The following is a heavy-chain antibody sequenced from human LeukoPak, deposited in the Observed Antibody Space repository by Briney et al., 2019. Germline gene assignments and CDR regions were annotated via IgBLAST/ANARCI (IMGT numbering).Heavy chain of an antibody. Sequence: PSQTLSLTCTVSGGSISSGGYYWSWIRQHPGKGLEWIGYIYYSGSTYYNPSLKSRVTISVDTSKNQFSLKLSSVTAADTAVYYCARDGPDYYDSSGYYWSFDYWGQGTLVTVSS. CDR1: GGSISSGGYY. V-gene: IGHV4-31*03. CDR3: ARDGPDYYDSSGYYWSFDY. D-gene: IGHD3-22*01. CDR2: IYYSGST. J-gene: IGHJ4*02.